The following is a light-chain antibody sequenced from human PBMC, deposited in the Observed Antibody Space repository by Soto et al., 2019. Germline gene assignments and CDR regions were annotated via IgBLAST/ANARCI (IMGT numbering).Light chain of an antibody. Sequence: DIQMTQSPSTLSASVGDRVTITCRASQSVASWLAWYQQKPGKAPKLLVYDTSSLESGVPSRFSGSGSGTEFTLTISSLQPEDFATYYCQQYSSFWTFGQGTNVEIK. CDR1: QSVASW. CDR2: DTS. V-gene: IGKV1-5*01. J-gene: IGKJ1*01. CDR3: QQYSSFWT.